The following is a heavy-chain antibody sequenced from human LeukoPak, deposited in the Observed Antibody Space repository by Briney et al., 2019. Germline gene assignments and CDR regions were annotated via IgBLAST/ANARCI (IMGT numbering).Heavy chain of an antibody. D-gene: IGHD2/OR15-2a*01. CDR1: GDSISSYF. CDR2: IYYSGST. CDR3: ARSTVLYGMDV. V-gene: IGHV4-59*01. J-gene: IGHJ6*02. Sequence: SETLSLTCTVSGDSISSYFWSWIRQPPGKGLGWIGYIYYSGSTYYNPSLKSRVTISVDTSKNQFSLKLSSVTAADTAVYYCARSTVLYGMDVWGQGTTVTVSS.